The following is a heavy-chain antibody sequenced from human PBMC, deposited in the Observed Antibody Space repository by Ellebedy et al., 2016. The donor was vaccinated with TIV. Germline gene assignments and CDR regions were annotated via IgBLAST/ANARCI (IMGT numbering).Heavy chain of an antibody. CDR2: IDRSSSTI. CDR1: GFTFSIYS. D-gene: IGHD1-26*01. J-gene: IGHJ4*02. CDR3: ARMMGATGGYFDY. V-gene: IGHV3-48*02. Sequence: GESLKLSCAASGFTFSIYSMNWVRQAPGKGLEWVSYIDRSSSTIYYADSVKGRFTISRDNAKHSLYLRMNSLRDEDTAVYYCARMMGATGGYFDYWGQGTLVTVSS.